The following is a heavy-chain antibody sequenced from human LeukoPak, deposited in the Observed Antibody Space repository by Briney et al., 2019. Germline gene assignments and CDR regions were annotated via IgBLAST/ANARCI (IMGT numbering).Heavy chain of an antibody. V-gene: IGHV3-23*01. CDR1: GFTFNSYA. CDR3: AKGAAASYDSSGYVDQ. Sequence: GGSLRLSCAASGFTFNSYAMSWVRQAPGKGLEWVSAVSGSGSSTNYADSVKGRFTISRDNSKNTLYLQMSSLRAEDTALYYCAKGAAASYDSSGYVDQWGQGTLVTVSS. D-gene: IGHD3-22*01. CDR2: VSGSGSST. J-gene: IGHJ4*02.